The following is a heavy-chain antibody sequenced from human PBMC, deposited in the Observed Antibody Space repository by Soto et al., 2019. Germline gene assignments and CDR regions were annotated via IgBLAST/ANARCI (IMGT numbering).Heavy chain of an antibody. Sequence: GGSLRLSCAASGFSFNDYGMHWVRQAPGKGLEWVALTSYDRSNKKYAGSVKGRFTISRDNSKNTLYLQMNSMTVEDTAVDFCATEAGISPPDCSGGSCYYTFDYWGPGTLVTVSS. CDR3: ATEAGISPPDCSGGSCYYTFDY. D-gene: IGHD2-15*01. J-gene: IGHJ4*02. V-gene: IGHV3-30*03. CDR2: TSYDRSNK. CDR1: GFSFNDYG.